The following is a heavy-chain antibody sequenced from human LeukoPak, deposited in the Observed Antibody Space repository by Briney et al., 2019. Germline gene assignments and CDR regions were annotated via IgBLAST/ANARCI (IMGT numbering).Heavy chain of an antibody. CDR3: TTAYITIFGVVITYPY. D-gene: IGHD3-3*01. CDR1: GFTFSSYA. J-gene: IGHJ4*02. Sequence: GGSLRLSCAASGFTFSSYAMSWVRQAPGKGLEWVGRIKSKTDGGTTDYAAPVKGRFTISRDDSKNTLYLQMNSLKTEDTAVYYCTTAYITIFGVVITYPYWGQGTLVTVSS. V-gene: IGHV3-15*01. CDR2: IKSKTDGGTT.